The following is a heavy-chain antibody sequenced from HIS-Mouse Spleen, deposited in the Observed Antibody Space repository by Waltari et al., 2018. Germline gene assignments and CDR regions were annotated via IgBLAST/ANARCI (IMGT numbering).Heavy chain of an antibody. D-gene: IGHD6-13*01. Sequence: QLQLQESGPGLVKPSETLSLTCTVPGGSISSSSYNWGWTRQPPGKGLEWIGGIYYSGSTYYNPSLKSRVTISVDTSKNQFSLKLSSVTAADTAVYYCAREIPYSSSWYDWYFDLWGRGTLVTVSS. CDR2: IYYSGST. CDR1: GGSISSSSYN. V-gene: IGHV4-39*07. J-gene: IGHJ2*01. CDR3: AREIPYSSSWYDWYFDL.